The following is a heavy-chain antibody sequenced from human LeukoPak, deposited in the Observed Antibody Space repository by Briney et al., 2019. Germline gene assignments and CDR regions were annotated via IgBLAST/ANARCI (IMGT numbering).Heavy chain of an antibody. CDR1: GGSISSSN. V-gene: IGHV3-23*01. J-gene: IGHJ4*02. CDR2: LSGSGGST. CDR3: AKDGGSTVATERWGFLPDY. D-gene: IGHD4-17*01. Sequence: PSETLSLTCAVSGGSISSSNWWSWVRQAPGKGLEWVSSLSGSGGSTYYAGSVKGRFTISRDNSKNTLYLQMNSLRTEDTAVYYCAKDGGSTVATERWGFLPDYWGQGTLVTVSS.